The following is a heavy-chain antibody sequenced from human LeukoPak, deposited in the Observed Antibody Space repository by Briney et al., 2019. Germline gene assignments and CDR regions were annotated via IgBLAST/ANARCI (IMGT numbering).Heavy chain of an antibody. CDR3: ARDAAYSSGWRTDAFGI. V-gene: IGHV1-18*01. CDR2: ISAYNGNT. D-gene: IGHD6-19*01. J-gene: IGHJ3*02. CDR1: GYTFTSYG. Sequence: GASVKVSCKASGYTFTSYGISWVRQAPGQGLEWMGWISAYNGNTNYAQKLQGRVTMTTDTSTSTAYMELRSLRSDDTAVYYCARDAAYSSGWRTDAFGIWGQGTMVTVSS.